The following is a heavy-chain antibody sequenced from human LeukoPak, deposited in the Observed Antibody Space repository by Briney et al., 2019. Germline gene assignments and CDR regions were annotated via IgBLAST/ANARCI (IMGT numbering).Heavy chain of an antibody. V-gene: IGHV3-7*03. CDR3: VRDRGYSTFDY. D-gene: IGHD3-22*01. Sequence: GGSLRLSCEASGFVFGHSWMSWVRQAPGKGLEWVANINLDGSEINYLDSLTGRLTISRDNAKDSLYLQMNGLRAEDTAVYFCVRDRGYSTFDYWGQGTLVTVSS. J-gene: IGHJ4*02. CDR2: INLDGSEI. CDR1: GFVFGHSW.